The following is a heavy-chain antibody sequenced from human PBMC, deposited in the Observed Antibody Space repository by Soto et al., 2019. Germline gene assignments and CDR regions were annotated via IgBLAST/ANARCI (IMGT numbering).Heavy chain of an antibody. CDR3: GRHLITASGYSYYGMDF. V-gene: IGHV4-39*01. Sequence: SKTLSLTGTVFGGSIRSSTYSWGGICQSQGKGLEWIGTIFNSGRTYYNPSLRSRVTISVDTSKSPTSLGLSSVPAAATGVSFCGRHLITASGYSYYGMDFWGQGAMVTVSS. CDR2: IFNSGRT. J-gene: IGHJ6*02. CDR1: GGSIRSSTYS. D-gene: IGHD3-22*01.